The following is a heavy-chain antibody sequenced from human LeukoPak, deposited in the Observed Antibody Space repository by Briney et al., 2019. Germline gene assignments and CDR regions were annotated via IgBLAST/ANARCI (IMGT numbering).Heavy chain of an antibody. CDR1: GYTFTSYG. D-gene: IGHD4-17*01. CDR2: ISAYNGDT. V-gene: IGHV1-18*01. Sequence: ASVKVSCKASGYTFTSYGISWVRQAPGQGLEWMGWISAYNGDTNYAQKLQGRVTMTTDTSTSTAYMELRSLRSDDTAVYYCARDTGEDYGDYDEADHAFDIWGQGTMVTVSS. J-gene: IGHJ3*02. CDR3: ARDTGEDYGDYDEADHAFDI.